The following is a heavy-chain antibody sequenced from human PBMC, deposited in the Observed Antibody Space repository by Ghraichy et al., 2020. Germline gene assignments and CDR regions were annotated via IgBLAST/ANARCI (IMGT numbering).Heavy chain of an antibody. J-gene: IGHJ5*02. CDR1: GGSISSYY. V-gene: IGHV4-59*01. CDR2: IYYSGST. CDR3: AREESSGYHT. Sequence: EPLSLTCTVSGGSISSYYWSWIRQPPGKGLEWIGYIYYSGSTNYNPSLKSRVTISVDTSKNQFSLKLSSVTAADTAVYYCAREESSGYHTWGQGTLVTVSS. D-gene: IGHD3-22*01.